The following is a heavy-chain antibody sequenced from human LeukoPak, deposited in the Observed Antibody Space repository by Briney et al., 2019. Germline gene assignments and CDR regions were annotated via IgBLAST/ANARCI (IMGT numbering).Heavy chain of an antibody. CDR3: ARDLGYCSSTSCTNNWFDP. CDR2: IHHSGST. D-gene: IGHD2-2*01. V-gene: IGHV4-4*02. J-gene: IGHJ5*02. CDR1: GDPISSTNW. Sequence: SETLSLTCGVSGDPISSTNWWTWVRQPPGKGLEWIGEIHHSGSTHKNPSLQSRVSISLDKSKNQFSLNLNSVTAADTAVYYCARDLGYCSSTSCTNNWFDPWGQGTLVTVSS.